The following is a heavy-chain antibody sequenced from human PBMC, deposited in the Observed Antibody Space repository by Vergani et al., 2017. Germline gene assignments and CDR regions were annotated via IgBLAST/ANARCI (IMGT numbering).Heavy chain of an antibody. CDR3: ARVEAAAKTYYYGMDV. V-gene: IGHV4-34*11. Sequence: QVQLQQWGAGLLKPSETLSLTCAVYGGSFSSYYWSWIRQPPGKGLEWIGYIYYSGSTNYNPSLKSRVTISVDTSKNQFSLKLSSVTAADTAVYYCARVEAAAKTYYYGMDVWGQGTTVTVSS. CDR2: IYYSGST. CDR1: GGSFSSYY. J-gene: IGHJ6*02. D-gene: IGHD6-13*01.